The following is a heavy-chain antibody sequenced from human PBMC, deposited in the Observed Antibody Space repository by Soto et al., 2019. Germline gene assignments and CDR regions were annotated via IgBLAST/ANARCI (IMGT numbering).Heavy chain of an antibody. CDR1: GFTFSSYW. CDR2: IKQDGSET. CDR3: ARVPILRYFDWLYPGWFDP. J-gene: IGHJ5*02. D-gene: IGHD3-9*01. V-gene: IGHV3-7*03. Sequence: PGGSLRLSCAASGFTFSSYWMSWVRQAPGKGLEWVANIKQDGSETYYVDSVKGRFTISRDNAKNSLYLQMNSLRAENTAVYYCARVPILRYFDWLYPGWFDPWGQGTLVTVSS.